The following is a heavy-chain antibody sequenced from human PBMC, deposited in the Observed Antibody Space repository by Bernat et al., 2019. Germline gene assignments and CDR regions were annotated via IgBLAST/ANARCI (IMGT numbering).Heavy chain of an antibody. CDR2: ISLSGST. V-gene: IGHV4-34*01. CDR1: GGSFSGYY. J-gene: IGHJ3*02. Sequence: QVQLQQWGAGLLKPSETLSLTCAVYGGSFSGYYWSWIRQPPGKGLEWIGEISLSGSTNYNPSLKSRVTISVDTSKTHFSLKLISVTAADTAVYYCAREGAGFGEFDDAFDIWGQGTMVTVSS. D-gene: IGHD3-10*01. CDR3: AREGAGFGEFDDAFDI.